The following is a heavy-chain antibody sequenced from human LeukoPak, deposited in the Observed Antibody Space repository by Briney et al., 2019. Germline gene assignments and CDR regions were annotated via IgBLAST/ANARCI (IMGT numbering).Heavy chain of an antibody. Sequence: ASVKVSCKTSGYTFSNYGISWVRQAPGQGLEWMGWITAYNGNRLYAQRFQGRITLTTDTSTSISYMELRSLEYDDTAIYYCARDNDKVVDHWGQGTLVTVSS. J-gene: IGHJ4*01. V-gene: IGHV1-18*01. CDR2: ITAYNGNR. CDR3: ARDNDKVVDH. CDR1: GYTFSNYG. D-gene: IGHD1-1*01.